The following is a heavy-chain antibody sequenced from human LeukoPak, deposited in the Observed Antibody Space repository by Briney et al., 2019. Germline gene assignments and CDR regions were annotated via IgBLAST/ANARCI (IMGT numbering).Heavy chain of an antibody. J-gene: IGHJ4*02. Sequence: SETLSLTCNVSGGSISSYYWNWIRQPPGKELEWIGYIYYSGSTNYNPSLKSRVTISVDTSKNQFSLKLSSVTAADTAVYYCARHEDWGVIDYWGQATLVTVSS. D-gene: IGHD3-16*02. CDR2: IYYSGST. CDR1: GGSISSYY. CDR3: ARHEDWGVIDY. V-gene: IGHV4-59*08.